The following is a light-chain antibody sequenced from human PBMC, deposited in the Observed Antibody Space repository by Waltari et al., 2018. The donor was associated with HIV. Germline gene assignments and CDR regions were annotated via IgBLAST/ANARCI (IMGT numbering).Light chain of an antibody. CDR2: DVS. V-gene: IGLV2-14*03. CDR3: SSYTSSSTRV. J-gene: IGLJ3*02. Sequence: QSALTQPASASGSPGQSITISCTATSSDVGGYNYVSWYQRHLGKAPTLIIYDVSNRPSGFSNRFSGSKSGNRASLTISGLQAEDEADYYCSSYTSSSTRVFGGGTTVTVL. CDR1: SSDVGGYNY.